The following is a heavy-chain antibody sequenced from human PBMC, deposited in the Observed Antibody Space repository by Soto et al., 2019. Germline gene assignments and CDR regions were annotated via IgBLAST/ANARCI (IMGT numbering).Heavy chain of an antibody. Sequence: SETLSLTCTVSGGSISSGGYYWSWIRQHPGKGLEWIWYIYYSGSTYYNPSLKSRVTISVDTSKNQFSLKLSSVTAADTAVYYCASSREGYCSGGSCYPMSNYFDYWGQGTLVTVSS. CDR1: GGSISSGGYY. V-gene: IGHV4-31*03. CDR2: IYYSGST. D-gene: IGHD2-15*01. J-gene: IGHJ4*02. CDR3: ASSREGYCSGGSCYPMSNYFDY.